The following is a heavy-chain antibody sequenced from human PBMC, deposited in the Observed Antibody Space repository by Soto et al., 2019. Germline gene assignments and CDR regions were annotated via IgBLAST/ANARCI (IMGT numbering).Heavy chain of an antibody. CDR3: ARVLRVYDWLPQGAFDI. CDR2: ISGSGSYT. CDR1: GFTFSDYY. Sequence: QVKLVDSGGDLVKPAGSLRLSCAASGFTFSDYYMSWIRQAPGKGLEWVSYISGSGSYTNYADSVKGRFNISRDNAKKSLSLQMNSLRPEDTAVYYCARVLRVYDWLPQGAFDIWGQGTMVTVSS. D-gene: IGHD3-9*01. J-gene: IGHJ3*02. V-gene: IGHV3-11*06.